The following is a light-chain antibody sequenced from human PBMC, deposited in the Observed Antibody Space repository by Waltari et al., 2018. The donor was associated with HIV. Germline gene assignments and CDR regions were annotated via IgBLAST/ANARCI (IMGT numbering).Light chain of an antibody. Sequence: QSALTPPASVPGFPGQWTTSSRTGTGSEVGGYTHVPWYQHHPGKAHKLMIYDVSKRSSGGSNRFSGSKSGNTASLTISGLQAEDEADYYCSSYAGSSTWVFGGGTKLTVL. V-gene: IGLV2-23*02. CDR2: DVS. CDR1: GSEVGGYTH. CDR3: SSYAGSSTWV. J-gene: IGLJ3*02.